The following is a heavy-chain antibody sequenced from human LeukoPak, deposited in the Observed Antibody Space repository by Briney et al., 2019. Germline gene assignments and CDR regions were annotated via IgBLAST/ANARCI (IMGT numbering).Heavy chain of an antibody. CDR2: MYTLGNT. D-gene: IGHD1-26*01. Sequence: GGSLRLSCAASGFTVSTNYMTWIRQAPGKGLEWVSVMYTLGNTNHADSVRGRFTISRDNSKNTLYLQMNSLRAEDTAVYYCAGYGGSYPYYMDVWGKGTTVTISS. CDR3: AGYGGSYPYYMDV. J-gene: IGHJ6*03. V-gene: IGHV3-66*01. CDR1: GFTVSTNY.